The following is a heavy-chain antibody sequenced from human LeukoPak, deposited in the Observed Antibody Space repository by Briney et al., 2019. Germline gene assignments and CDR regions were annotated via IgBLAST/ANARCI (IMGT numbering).Heavy chain of an antibody. CDR2: IKQDGSEK. J-gene: IGHJ3*02. CDR3: ARVRGSSWYDAFDI. CDR1: GFTFSSYW. D-gene: IGHD6-13*01. V-gene: IGHV3-7*01. Sequence: GGSLRLPCAASGFTFSSYWMSWVRQAPGKGLEWVANIKQDGSEKYYVDSVKGRFTISRDNAKNSLYLQMNSLRAEDTAVYYCARVRGSSWYDAFDIWGQGTMVTVSS.